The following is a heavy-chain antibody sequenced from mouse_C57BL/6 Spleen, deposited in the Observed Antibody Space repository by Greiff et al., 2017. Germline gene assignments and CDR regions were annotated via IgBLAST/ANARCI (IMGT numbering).Heavy chain of an antibody. V-gene: IGHV5-9-1*02. Sequence: EVHLVESGEGLVKPGGSLKFSCAASGFTFSSYAMSWVRQTPEKRLEWVAYISSGGDYIYYADTVKGRFTISGDNARNTLYLQMSSLKSEDTAMYYCTRDPFVTTVVAGDMDYWGQGTSVTVSS. J-gene: IGHJ4*01. CDR2: ISSGGDYI. D-gene: IGHD1-1*01. CDR1: GFTFSSYA. CDR3: TRDPFVTTVVAGDMDY.